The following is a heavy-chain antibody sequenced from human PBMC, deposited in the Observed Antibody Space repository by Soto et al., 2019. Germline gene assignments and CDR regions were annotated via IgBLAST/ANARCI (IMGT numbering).Heavy chain of an antibody. D-gene: IGHD1-26*01. J-gene: IGHJ4*02. CDR2: ISYDGSNK. V-gene: IGHV3-30-3*01. CDR3: ARVVGATFPRFDY. Sequence: GGSLRLSCAASGFTFSSYAMHWVRQAPGKGLEWVAVISYDGSNKYYADSVKGRFTISRDNSKNTLYLQMNSLRAEDTAVYYCARVVGATFPRFDYWGQGTLVTVSS. CDR1: GFTFSSYA.